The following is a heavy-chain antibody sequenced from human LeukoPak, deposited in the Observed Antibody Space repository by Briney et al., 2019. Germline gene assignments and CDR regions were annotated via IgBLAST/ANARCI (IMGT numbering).Heavy chain of an antibody. CDR2: IYHSGST. D-gene: IGHD2-2*01. J-gene: IGHJ4*02. CDR1: GGSISSSNW. V-gene: IGHV4-4*02. CDR3: ARLVGGNANTKTKYYFDY. Sequence: PSETLSLTCAVSGGSISSSNWWSWVRQPPGKGLEWIGEIYHSGSTNYNPSLKSRVTISVDKSKNQFSLKLSSVTAADTAVYYCARLVGGNANTKTKYYFDYWGQGTLVTVSS.